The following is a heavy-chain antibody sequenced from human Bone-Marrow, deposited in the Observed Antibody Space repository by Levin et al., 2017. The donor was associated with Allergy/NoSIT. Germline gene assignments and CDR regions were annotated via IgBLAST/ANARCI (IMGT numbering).Heavy chain of an antibody. CDR3: ARNDYGDYVQNFDY. J-gene: IGHJ4*02. Sequence: ASVKVSCKAAGYTFTDHYMHWVRQAPGQGPEWMGWVNCNSGDTHYAQKFQDRVTMTRDTSITTAYIEVSSLRFDDTALYFCARNDYGDYVQNFDYWGQGTLVTVSS. D-gene: IGHD4-17*01. CDR2: VNCNSGDT. V-gene: IGHV1-2*02. CDR1: GYTFTDHY.